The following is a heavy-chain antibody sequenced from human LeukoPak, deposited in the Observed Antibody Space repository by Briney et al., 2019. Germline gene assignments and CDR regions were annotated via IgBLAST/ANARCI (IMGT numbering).Heavy chain of an antibody. D-gene: IGHD3-22*01. Sequence: GESLKISCKGSGYSFTSYWIGWVRQMPGKGLEWTGIIYPGDSDTRYSPSFQGQVTISADKSISTAYLQWSSLKASDTAMYYCARRGSSGYYSLYYYGMDVWGQGTTVTVSS. CDR2: IYPGDSDT. J-gene: IGHJ6*02. CDR1: GYSFTSYW. CDR3: ARRGSSGYYSLYYYGMDV. V-gene: IGHV5-51*01.